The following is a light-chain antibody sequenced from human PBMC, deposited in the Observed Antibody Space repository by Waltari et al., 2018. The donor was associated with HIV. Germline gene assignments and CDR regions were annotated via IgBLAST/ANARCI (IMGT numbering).Light chain of an antibody. CDR3: AAWDDSRSGEVF. Sequence: QSVLTQPPSVSGTPGQRVTISCSGRNSNIGSNTVNWYRQFPGTAPKLLIYVNNQRPSGVPDRFSGSNSVTSSSLASPGLQSEDEAEYYCAAWDDSRSGEVFFGGGTKLTVL. CDR1: NSNIGSNT. J-gene: IGLJ2*01. V-gene: IGLV1-44*01. CDR2: VNN.